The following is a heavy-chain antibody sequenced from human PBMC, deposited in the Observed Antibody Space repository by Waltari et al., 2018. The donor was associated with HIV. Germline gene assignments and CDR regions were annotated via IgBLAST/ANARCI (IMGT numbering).Heavy chain of an antibody. J-gene: IGHJ4*02. CDR3: ARDLYDSSGYPFDY. D-gene: IGHD3-22*01. Sequence: EVQLVETGGGLIQPGGSLRLSCAASGFTVSSNYMSWVRQAPGKGLEWVSVIYSGGSTYYADSVKGRFTISRDNSKNTLYLQMNSLRAEDTAVYYCARDLYDSSGYPFDYWGQGTLVTVSS. CDR2: IYSGGST. CDR1: GFTVSSNY. V-gene: IGHV3-53*02.